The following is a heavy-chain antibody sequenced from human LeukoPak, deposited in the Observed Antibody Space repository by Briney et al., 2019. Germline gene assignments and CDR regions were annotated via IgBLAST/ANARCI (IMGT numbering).Heavy chain of an antibody. CDR2: ISGSGGST. V-gene: IGHV3-23*01. Sequence: GGSLRLSCAASGFTFSSYAMSWVRQAPGKGLEWVSAISGSGGSTYYADSVKGRFTISRDNSKNTLYLQMNSLRTEDTAVYYCAKLDADIVVVPAASDPWGQGTLVTVSS. J-gene: IGHJ5*02. CDR3: AKLDADIVVVPAASDP. CDR1: GFTFSSYA. D-gene: IGHD2-2*01.